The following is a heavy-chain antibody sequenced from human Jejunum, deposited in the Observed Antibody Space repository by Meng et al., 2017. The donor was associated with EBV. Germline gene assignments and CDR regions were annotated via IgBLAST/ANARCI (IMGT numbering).Heavy chain of an antibody. CDR3: ADLGTSPLGP. D-gene: IGHD3-16*01. CDR2: IRNKPRGYTA. CDR1: GFTFSDHY. Sequence: EVQLVESGGGLVQPGGSLSLSCAASGFTFSDHYMDWFRQAPGKGLEWLGLIRNKPRGYTAVYAASVKGRFTISRDDSRNSLYLQMNSLKTEDTAVYYCADLGTSPLGPRGQGTLVTVSS. V-gene: IGHV3-72*01. J-gene: IGHJ5*02.